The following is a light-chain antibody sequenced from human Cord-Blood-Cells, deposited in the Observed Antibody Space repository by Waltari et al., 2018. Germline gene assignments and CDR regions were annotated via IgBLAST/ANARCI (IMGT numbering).Light chain of an antibody. CDR3: CSYAGSYTWV. Sequence: QSALTQPRPVSGSPGQSVTISCTGTISDVGGYNYVSWYQQHPGKAPKLMIYDVSKRPSGVPDRFSGSKSGNTASLTISGLQAEDEADYYCCSYAGSYTWVFGGGTKLTVL. V-gene: IGLV2-11*01. CDR1: ISDVGGYNY. CDR2: DVS. J-gene: IGLJ3*02.